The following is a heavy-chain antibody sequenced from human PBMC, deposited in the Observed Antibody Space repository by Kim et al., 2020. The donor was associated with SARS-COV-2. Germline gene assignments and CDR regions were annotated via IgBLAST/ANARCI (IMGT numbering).Heavy chain of an antibody. J-gene: IGHJ4*02. Sequence: GGSLRLSCAASGFTFSSYGMHWVRQAPGKGLAWVAVISYDGSNKYYADSVKGRFTISRDNSKNTLYLQMNSLRAEDTAVYYCAKDSMVRGVIITPDYWGQGTLVTVSS. CDR3: AKDSMVRGVIITPDY. D-gene: IGHD3-10*01. V-gene: IGHV3-30*18. CDR1: GFTFSSYG. CDR2: ISYDGSNK.